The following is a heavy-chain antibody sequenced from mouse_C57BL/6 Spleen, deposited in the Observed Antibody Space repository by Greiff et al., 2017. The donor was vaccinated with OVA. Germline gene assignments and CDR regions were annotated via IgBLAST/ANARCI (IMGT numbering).Heavy chain of an antibody. CDR2: IYPGDGDT. CDR3: ARHYGSSYPFAD. J-gene: IGHJ3*01. CDR1: GYAFSSSW. D-gene: IGHD1-1*01. Sequence: QLQQSGPELVKPGASVKISCKASGYAFSSSWMNWVKQRPGKGLEWIGRIYPGDGDTNYNGKFKGKATLTADKSSSTAYMQLSSLTSEDSAVYFCARHYGSSYPFADWGQGTLVTVSA. V-gene: IGHV1-82*01.